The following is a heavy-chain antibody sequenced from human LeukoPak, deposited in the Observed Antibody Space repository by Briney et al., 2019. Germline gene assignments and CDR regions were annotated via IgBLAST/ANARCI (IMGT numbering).Heavy chain of an antibody. CDR3: ARDVGYDSSGYYPYYFDY. D-gene: IGHD3-22*01. J-gene: IGHJ4*02. CDR2: IKQDGSEK. Sequence: GGSLRLSCAASGFTFSSYWMSWVRQAPGKGLEWVANIKQDGSEKYYVDSVQGRFTISRDNAKNLLFLQMNSLRAEDTAVYYCARDVGYDSSGYYPYYFDYWGQGTLGTASS. V-gene: IGHV3-7*05. CDR1: GFTFSSYW.